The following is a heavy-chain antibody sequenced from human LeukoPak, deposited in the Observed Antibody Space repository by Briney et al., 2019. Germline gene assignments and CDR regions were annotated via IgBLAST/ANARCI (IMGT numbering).Heavy chain of an antibody. CDR1: GFTFSSYW. J-gene: IGHJ3*02. Sequence: GGSLRLSCAASGFTFSSYWMHWVRQAPGKGLVWVSRINSDGSSTSYADSVKGRFTISRDNAKNTLYLQMNSLRAEDTAVYYCASGCTNGGCYGRICGPGTMVTVSS. CDR3: ASGCTNGGCYGRI. CDR2: INSDGSST. D-gene: IGHD2-8*01. V-gene: IGHV3-74*01.